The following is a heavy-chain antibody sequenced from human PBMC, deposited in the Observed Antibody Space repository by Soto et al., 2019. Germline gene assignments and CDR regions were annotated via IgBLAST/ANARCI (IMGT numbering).Heavy chain of an antibody. CDR3: ARHHYYYDSSGYYRN. D-gene: IGHD3-22*01. CDR2: IDPSDSYT. V-gene: IGHV5-10-1*01. CDR1: GYSFTSYW. J-gene: IGHJ4*02. Sequence: GESLKISCKGSGYSFTSYWISWVRQMPGKGLEWMERIDPSDSYTNYSPSFQGHVTISADKSISTAYLQWSSLKASDTAMYYCARHHYYYDSSGYYRNWGQGTLVTVSS.